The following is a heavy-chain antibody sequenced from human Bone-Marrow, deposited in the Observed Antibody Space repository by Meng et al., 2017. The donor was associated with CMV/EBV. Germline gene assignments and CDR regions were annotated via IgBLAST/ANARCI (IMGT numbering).Heavy chain of an antibody. CDR2: ITSSSRSI. Sequence: LSLTCAASGFTFSSYSMNWVRQAPGEGLEWVSSITSSSRSIYYADSVKGRFPISRDNAKNSLYLEMNSLRAEDTAVYYCARSTPYYYGMDVWGQGTTVTVSS. V-gene: IGHV3-21*01. CDR3: ARSTPYYYGMDV. CDR1: GFTFSSYS. J-gene: IGHJ6*02.